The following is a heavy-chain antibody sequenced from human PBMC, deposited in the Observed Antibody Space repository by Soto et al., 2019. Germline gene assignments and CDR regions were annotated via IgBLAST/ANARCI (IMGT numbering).Heavy chain of an antibody. CDR3: VRGRVVTTPGPNFDY. V-gene: IGHV3-48*01. CDR1: GFTFSSYS. Sequence: EVQLVESGGGLVQPGGSLRLSCAASGFTFSSYSMNWVRQAPGKGLEWVSYISSSSSTIYYADSVKGRFTISSDNAKHSLYLQMNSLRAADTAVYYCVRGRVVTTPGPNFDYWGQGTLVTVSS. J-gene: IGHJ4*02. CDR2: ISSSSSTI. D-gene: IGHD3-3*01.